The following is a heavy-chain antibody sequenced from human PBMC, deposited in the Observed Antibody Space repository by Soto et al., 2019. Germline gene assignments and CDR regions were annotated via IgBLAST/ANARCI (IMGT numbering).Heavy chain of an antibody. J-gene: IGHJ6*03. Sequence: QVQLVQSGAEVKKPGASVKVSCKASGYTFTSYAMHWVRQAPGQRLEWMGWINAGNGNTKYSQKLQGRVTITRDTSASTAYMELSSLRSEDTAVYYCASPSLGGGEHYYYYYYMDVWGKGTTVTVSS. CDR1: GYTFTSYA. CDR3: ASPSLGGGEHYYYYYYMDV. V-gene: IGHV1-3*01. CDR2: INAGNGNT. D-gene: IGHD2-15*01.